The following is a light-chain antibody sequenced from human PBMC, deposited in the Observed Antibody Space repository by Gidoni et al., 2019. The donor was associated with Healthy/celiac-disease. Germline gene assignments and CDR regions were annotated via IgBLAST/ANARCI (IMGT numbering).Light chain of an antibody. CDR1: QRISSW. V-gene: IGKV1-5*03. CDR2: KAS. Sequence: DIQMTQSPSTRSASVGDRVTITCRASQRISSWLAWYQQKPGKAPKLLIYKASSLESGVPSRFSGSGSGTEFTLPTSSLQPDDFSTYYCQQYNSYLFTFGPGTKVDSK. CDR3: QQYNSYLFT. J-gene: IGKJ3*01.